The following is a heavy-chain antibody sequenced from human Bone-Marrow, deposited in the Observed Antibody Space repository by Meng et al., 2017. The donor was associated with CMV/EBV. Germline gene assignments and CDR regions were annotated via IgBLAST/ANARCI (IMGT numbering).Heavy chain of an antibody. V-gene: IGHV3-21*01. Sequence: GESLKISCAASGFTFSSYSMNWVRQAPGKGLEWVSSISSSSSYIYYADSVKGRFTISRDNAKNSLYLQMNSLRAEDTAVYYCARIVVITDYYYYYGMDVWGQGTTVTVSS. CDR3: ARIVVITDYYYYYGMDV. J-gene: IGHJ6*02. CDR1: GFTFSSYS. CDR2: ISSSSSYI. D-gene: IGHD3-22*01.